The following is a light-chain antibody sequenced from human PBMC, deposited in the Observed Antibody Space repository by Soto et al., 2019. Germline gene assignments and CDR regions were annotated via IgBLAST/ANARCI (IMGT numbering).Light chain of an antibody. CDR1: TSDVGGYDS. J-gene: IGLJ2*01. V-gene: IGLV2-8*01. CDR2: EVN. Sequence: QSALTQPPSASGSPGQSVTISCTGATSDVGGYDSVAWYQQHPHKAPRLIIYEVNKRPSGVPDRFSGSKSGNTASLTVSGLRADDEADYYCTSYAGSNNFIFGGGTKVTVL. CDR3: TSYAGSNNFI.